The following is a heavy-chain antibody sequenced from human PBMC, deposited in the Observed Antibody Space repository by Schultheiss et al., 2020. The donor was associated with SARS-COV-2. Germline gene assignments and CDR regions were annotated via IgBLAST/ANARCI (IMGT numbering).Heavy chain of an antibody. D-gene: IGHD4/OR15-4a*01. CDR2: IYYSGST. J-gene: IGHJ6*02. CDR1: SGSISSYY. Sequence: SQTLSLTCTVSSGSISSYYWSWIRQPPGKGLEWIGYIYYSGSTNYNPSLKSRVTISVDTSKNQFSLKLSSVTAADTAVYYCARVLITRRYYGMDVWGQGTTVTVSS. CDR3: ARVLITRRYYGMDV. V-gene: IGHV4-59*12.